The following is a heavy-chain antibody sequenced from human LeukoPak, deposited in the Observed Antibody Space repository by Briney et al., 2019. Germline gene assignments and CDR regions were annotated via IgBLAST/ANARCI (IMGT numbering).Heavy chain of an antibody. CDR1: GYSFTNYW. Sequence: GESLKISCKGSGYSFTNYWIGWVRQMPRKGLEWMGIIYPGDSDTRYSPSFQGQVTISSDKSISTAYLQWSSLKASDTAMYYCARHTKFDYGDYVPAYFDYWGQGTLVTVSS. CDR2: IYPGDSDT. CDR3: ARHTKFDYGDYVPAYFDY. J-gene: IGHJ4*02. D-gene: IGHD4-17*01. V-gene: IGHV5-51*01.